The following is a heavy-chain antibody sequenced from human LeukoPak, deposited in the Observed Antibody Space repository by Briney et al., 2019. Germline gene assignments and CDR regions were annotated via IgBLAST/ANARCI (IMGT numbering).Heavy chain of an antibody. Sequence: SETVSLTCTVSGGSISSGSYYWGWIRQPPGKGLEWIGSIYYSGSTYYNPSLKSRVTISVGTSKNQFSLKLSSVTAADTAVYYCAGYRFYYFDYWGQGTLVTVSS. J-gene: IGHJ4*02. CDR2: IYYSGST. D-gene: IGHD6-13*01. CDR3: AGYRFYYFDY. V-gene: IGHV4-39*07. CDR1: GGSISSGSYY.